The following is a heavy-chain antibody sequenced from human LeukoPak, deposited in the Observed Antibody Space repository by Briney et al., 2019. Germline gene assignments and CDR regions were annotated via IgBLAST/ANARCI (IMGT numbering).Heavy chain of an antibody. V-gene: IGHV4-59*08. CDR2: ISYSGST. CDR3: TRQGYDILTGYIDAFDI. J-gene: IGHJ3*02. D-gene: IGHD3-9*01. Sequence: SETLSLTCTVSGGSISSYYWSWIRQPPGKGLEWIGYISYSGSTNYNPSLKSRVTISIDTSKNQLSLKLRSVTAADTAIYYCTRQGYDILTGYIDAFDIWGQGTMVTVSS. CDR1: GGSISSYY.